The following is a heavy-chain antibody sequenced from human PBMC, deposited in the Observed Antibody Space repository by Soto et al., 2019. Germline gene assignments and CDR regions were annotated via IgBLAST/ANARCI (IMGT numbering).Heavy chain of an antibody. CDR1: GFTFSSYG. V-gene: IGHV3-33*01. CDR2: IWYDGSNK. CDR3: AINYYDSSGYYGIGAFDI. Sequence: PGGSLRLSCAASGFTFSSYGMHWVRQAPGKGLEWVAVIWYDGSNKYYADSVKGRFTISRDNSKNTLYLQMNSLRAEDTAVYYCAINYYDSSGYYGIGAFDIWGQGTMVTVSS. D-gene: IGHD3-22*01. J-gene: IGHJ3*02.